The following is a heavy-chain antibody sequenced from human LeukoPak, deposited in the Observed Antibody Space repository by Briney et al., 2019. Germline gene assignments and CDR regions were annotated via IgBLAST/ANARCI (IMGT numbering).Heavy chain of an antibody. D-gene: IGHD1-26*01. CDR3: AREFAVGATLFHYGMDV. CDR2: IIPIFGTA. CDR1: GGTFSSYA. J-gene: IGHJ6*02. V-gene: IGHV1-69*13. Sequence: SVKVSCKASGGTFSSYAISWVRQAPGQGLEWMGGIIPIFGTANYAQKLQGRVTITADESTSTAYMELSSLRSEDTAVYYCAREFAVGATLFHYGMDVWGQGTTVTVSS.